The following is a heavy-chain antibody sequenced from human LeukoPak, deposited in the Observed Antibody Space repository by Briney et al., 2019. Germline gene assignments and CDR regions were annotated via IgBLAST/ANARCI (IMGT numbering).Heavy chain of an antibody. CDR1: GGSISSSNW. CDR3: ARDLGYCSGGRCDDY. J-gene: IGHJ4*02. D-gene: IGHD2-15*01. V-gene: IGHV4-4*02. CDR2: IYHSGST. Sequence: SETLSLTCAVSGGSISSSNWWSWVRQPPGKGLEWIGEIYHSGSTNYNPSLKSRVTISVDESKNQFSLKLSSVTAADTAVYYCARDLGYCSGGRCDDYWGQGTLVTVSS.